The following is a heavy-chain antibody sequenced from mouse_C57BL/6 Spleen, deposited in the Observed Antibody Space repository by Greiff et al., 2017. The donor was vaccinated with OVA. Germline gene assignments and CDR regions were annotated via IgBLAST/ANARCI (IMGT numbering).Heavy chain of an antibody. CDR2: INPNYGTT. Sequence: EVQLQESGPELVKPGASVKISCKASGYSFTDYNMNWVKQSNGKSLEWIGVINPNYGTTSYNQKFKGKATLTVDQSSSTAYMQLNSLTSEDSAVYYCARGGYGSSSYAMDYWGQGTSVTVSS. J-gene: IGHJ4*01. CDR1: GYSFTDYN. V-gene: IGHV1-39*01. CDR3: ARGGYGSSSYAMDY. D-gene: IGHD1-1*01.